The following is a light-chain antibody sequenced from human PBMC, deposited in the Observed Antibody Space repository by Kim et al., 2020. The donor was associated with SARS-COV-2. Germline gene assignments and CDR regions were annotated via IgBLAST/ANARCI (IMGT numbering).Light chain of an antibody. J-gene: IGKJ2*01. Sequence: DIQMTQSPSTLSASVGDRVTITCRASQSITFWLAWYQQKPGKAPNLLIYKASNLEGGVPSRFSGSGSGTEFTLTISSLQPDDSATYYCQQYNSFPYTFAQGTKLEI. CDR3: QQYNSFPYT. CDR1: QSITFW. CDR2: KAS. V-gene: IGKV1-5*03.